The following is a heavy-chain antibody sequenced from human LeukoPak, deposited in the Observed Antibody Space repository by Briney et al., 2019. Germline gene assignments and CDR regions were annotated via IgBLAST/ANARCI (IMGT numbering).Heavy chain of an antibody. J-gene: IGHJ4*02. Sequence: PSETLSLTCSVSGVSITTSYWGWIRQPPGKGLEWIGNIFYTGRISYNPSLKSRVSMSLDTAKNLLSLNLRSVTAADTATYYCARQMYYSLDYWVQGTLVTVSS. CDR3: ARQMYYSLDY. V-gene: IGHV4-59*08. CDR2: IFYTGRI. CDR1: GVSITTSY. D-gene: IGHD3-10*01.